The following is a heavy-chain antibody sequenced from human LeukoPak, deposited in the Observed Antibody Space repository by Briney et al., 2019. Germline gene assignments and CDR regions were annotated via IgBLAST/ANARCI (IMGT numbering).Heavy chain of an antibody. CDR3: ARAPHDCRSTACFWVY. Sequence: ASVKVSCKASGYTFSDYYIQWVRQAPGQGLEWMGWINPNSGGTHSAQQFQGRITMTRDTSISTAYMELRSLRFDDTAVYYCARAPHDCRSTACFWVYWGQGTLVTVSS. CDR1: GYTFSDYY. D-gene: IGHD2-2*01. J-gene: IGHJ4*02. CDR2: INPNSGGT. V-gene: IGHV1-2*02.